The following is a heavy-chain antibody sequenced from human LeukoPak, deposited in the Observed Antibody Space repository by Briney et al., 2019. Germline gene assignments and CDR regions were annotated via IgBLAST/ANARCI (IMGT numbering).Heavy chain of an antibody. CDR1: GFTLSSYA. Sequence: PGGSLRLSCAASGFTLSSYAMSWVRQGPGKGLEWVSAISVSGNTYHADSVKGRFIISRENSKNTLYVQMNSLRAEDTAVYYCARGALYYMDVWGKGTTVTISS. CDR2: ISVSGNT. V-gene: IGHV3-23*01. J-gene: IGHJ6*03. CDR3: ARGALYYMDV.